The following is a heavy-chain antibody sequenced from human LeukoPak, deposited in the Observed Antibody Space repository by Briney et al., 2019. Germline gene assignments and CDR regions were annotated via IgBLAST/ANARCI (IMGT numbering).Heavy chain of an antibody. V-gene: IGHV1-69*13. CDR3: ARVVLGRRWLQTSYYYGMDV. Sequence: SVKVSCKASGYTFTGYYMHWVRQAPGQGLEWMGGIIPIFGTANYAQKFQGRVTITADESTSTAYMELSSLRSEDTAVYYCARVVLGRRWLQTSYYYGMDVWGQGTTVTVSS. CDR2: IIPIFGTA. D-gene: IGHD5-24*01. CDR1: GYTFTGYY. J-gene: IGHJ6*02.